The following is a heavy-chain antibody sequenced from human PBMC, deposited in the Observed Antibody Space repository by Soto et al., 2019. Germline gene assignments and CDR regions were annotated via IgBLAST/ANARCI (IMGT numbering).Heavy chain of an antibody. J-gene: IGHJ6*02. Sequence: SVKVSCKASGGTFSSYAISWVRQAPGQGLEWMGGIIPIFGTANYAQKFQGRVTITADESTSTAYMELSSLRSEDTAVYYCARDQRRLGIAVGDYYYYYYGMDVWGQGTTVTVSS. CDR1: GGTFSSYA. CDR2: IIPIFGTA. CDR3: ARDQRRLGIAVGDYYYYYYGMDV. V-gene: IGHV1-69*13. D-gene: IGHD6-19*01.